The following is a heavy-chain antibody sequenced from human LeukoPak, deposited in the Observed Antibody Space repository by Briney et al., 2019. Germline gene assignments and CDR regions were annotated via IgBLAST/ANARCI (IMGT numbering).Heavy chain of an antibody. V-gene: IGHV4-34*01. CDR3: ARAMYYDFWSGYSDAFDI. CDR2: INHSGST. J-gene: IGHJ3*02. CDR1: GGSFSGYY. D-gene: IGHD3-3*01. Sequence: SETLSLTCAVYGGSFSGYYWSWIRQPPGKGLEWIGKINHSGSTNYNPSLKSRVTISVDTSKNQFSLKLSSVTAADTAVYYCARAMYYDFWSGYSDAFDIWGQGTMVTVSS.